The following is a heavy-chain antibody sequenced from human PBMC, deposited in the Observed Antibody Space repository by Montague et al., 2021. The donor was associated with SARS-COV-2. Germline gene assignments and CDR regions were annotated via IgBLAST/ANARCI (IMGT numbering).Heavy chain of an antibody. D-gene: IGHD3/OR15-3a*01. J-gene: IGHJ6*02. Sequence: SETLSLTCTVSGGSLSSFYWSWIRQPPGKGLEYIGYIHYSGSTNFSPSLNSRVTISLDTSKNQFSLKLRSVTTADTAVYYCARVDELDVFCVYYYDLGVWGQGTLVTVSS. V-gene: IGHV4-59*01. CDR3: ARVDELDVFCVYYYDLGV. CDR1: GGSLSSFY. CDR2: IHYSGST.